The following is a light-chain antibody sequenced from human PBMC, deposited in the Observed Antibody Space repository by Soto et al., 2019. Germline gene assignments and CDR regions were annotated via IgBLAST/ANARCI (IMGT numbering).Light chain of an antibody. CDR3: QQYNSYSGT. CDR1: QSISSW. V-gene: IGKV1-5*01. CDR2: DAS. J-gene: IGKJ1*01. Sequence: DIQMTQSPSTLSASVGERDTITCRASQSISSWLAWYQQKPGKAPKLLIYDASSLESGVPSRFSGSGSGTEFTLTISSLQPDDFATYYCQQYNSYSGTFGQGTKVDIK.